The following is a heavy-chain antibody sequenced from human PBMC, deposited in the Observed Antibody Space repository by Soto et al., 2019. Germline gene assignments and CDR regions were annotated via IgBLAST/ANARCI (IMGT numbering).Heavy chain of an antibody. CDR1: GGSFSGYF. V-gene: IGHV4-34*01. CDR3: ARAPILTGYYHGAWFDP. D-gene: IGHD3-9*01. Sequence: PSETLSLTCAVYGGSFSGYFWSWIRQPPGKGLEWIGEINHSGRTNYNPSLKSRVTMSLDTSRNQFSLMLSSVTAADTAVYYCARAPILTGYYHGAWFDPWGQGTLVTVSS. CDR2: INHSGRT. J-gene: IGHJ5*02.